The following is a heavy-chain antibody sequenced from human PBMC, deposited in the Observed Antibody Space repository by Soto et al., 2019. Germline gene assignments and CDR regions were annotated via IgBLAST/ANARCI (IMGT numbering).Heavy chain of an antibody. CDR3: ARLWGEIWAEFDP. D-gene: IGHD1-26*01. CDR2: FNPYTGGT. J-gene: IGHJ5*02. CDR1: GYTFTTYY. V-gene: IGHV1-46*01. Sequence: QGQLVQSGAEVKKPGASVKVSCKASGYTFTTYYIHWMRQAPGQGFEWMGMFNPYTGGTRYAHKFQGRVTTTGDKSKSTGYMELSRLRSDETAVNYCARLWGEIWAEFDPWGEGTLVPVCS.